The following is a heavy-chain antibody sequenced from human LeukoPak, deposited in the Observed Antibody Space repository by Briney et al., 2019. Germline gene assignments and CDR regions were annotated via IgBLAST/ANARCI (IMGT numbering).Heavy chain of an antibody. CDR2: ISYDGSNK. V-gene: IGHV3-30*18. CDR1: GFTFSSYG. D-gene: IGHD3-10*01. J-gene: IGHJ4*02. CDR3: AKDPNGSAHY. Sequence: PGRSLRLSCAASGFTFSSYGMHWVRQAPGKGLEWVAVISYDGSNKYYADSVKGRFTISRDNSKSTLYLQMNSLRAEDTAVYYCAKDPNGSAHYWGQGTLVTVSS.